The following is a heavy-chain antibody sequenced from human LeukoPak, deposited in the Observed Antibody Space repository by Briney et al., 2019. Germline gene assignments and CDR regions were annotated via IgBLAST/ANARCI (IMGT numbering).Heavy chain of an antibody. CDR1: GFTFSDYY. V-gene: IGHV3-11*01. CDR3: AKAGGFSYGYYYFDY. Sequence: GGSLRLSCAASGFTFSDYYMSWIRQAPGKGLEWVSYISRSGSTIYYADSVKGRFTISRDNSKNTLYLRMNSLRAEDTAVYYCAKAGGFSYGYYYFDYWGQGTLVTVSS. J-gene: IGHJ4*02. D-gene: IGHD5-18*01. CDR2: ISRSGSTI.